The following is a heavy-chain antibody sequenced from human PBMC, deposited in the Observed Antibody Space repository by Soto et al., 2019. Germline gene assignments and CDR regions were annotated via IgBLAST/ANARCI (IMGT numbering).Heavy chain of an antibody. CDR1: GFTFNYYA. Sequence: EVQLLESGGGLVQPGGSLSLCCAASGFTFNYYAMTWVRQAPGKGLEWVSTISASGGTTYYADSVKGRFTISRDNSKNTLYLQMNSLRAEDTAVYYCAKRGIEVAGKYRWFDPWGQGTLVTVSS. D-gene: IGHD6-19*01. CDR2: ISASGGTT. V-gene: IGHV3-23*01. CDR3: AKRGIEVAGKYRWFDP. J-gene: IGHJ5*02.